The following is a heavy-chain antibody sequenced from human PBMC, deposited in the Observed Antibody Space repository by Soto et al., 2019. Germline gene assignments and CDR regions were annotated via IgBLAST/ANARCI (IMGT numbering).Heavy chain of an antibody. D-gene: IGHD3-3*01. Sequence: GGSLRLSCAASGFTFSSYAMSWVRQAPGKGLEWVSAISGSGGSTYYADSVKGRFTISRDNSKNTLYLQMNSLRAEDTAVYYCGIDGVRVTIFGVVITPYYYYYMDVWGKGTTVTVSS. CDR3: GIDGVRVTIFGVVITPYYYYYMDV. CDR2: ISGSGGST. J-gene: IGHJ6*03. CDR1: GFTFSSYA. V-gene: IGHV3-23*01.